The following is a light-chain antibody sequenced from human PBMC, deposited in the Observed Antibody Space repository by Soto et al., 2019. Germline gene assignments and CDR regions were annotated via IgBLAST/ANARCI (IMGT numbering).Light chain of an antibody. CDR1: QSISSY. CDR2: AAS. CDR3: QQSYSTPS. V-gene: IGKV1-39*01. Sequence: DIQMTQSPSSLSASVGDRVTITCRASQSISSYLNWYQQKPGKAPKLLIYAASSLKSGVPSRFSGSGSGTYFTLTISSLQPEDFATYYCQQSYSTPSFGQGTKVEIK. J-gene: IGKJ1*01.